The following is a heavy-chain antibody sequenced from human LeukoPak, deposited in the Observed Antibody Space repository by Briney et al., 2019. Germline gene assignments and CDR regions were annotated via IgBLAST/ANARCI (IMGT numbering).Heavy chain of an antibody. D-gene: IGHD3-16*01. CDR3: ARELRTFDC. Sequence: GGSLRLSCAASGFTFSSYLMTWVRQAPGKGLEWVANIKHNGDELNYVDSVENRFTISRDNAKNSLYLHITSLRAEATDVYYCARELRTFDCWGQGPPVTVSS. CDR2: IKHNGDEL. CDR1: GFTFSSYL. J-gene: IGHJ4*02. V-gene: IGHV3-7*01.